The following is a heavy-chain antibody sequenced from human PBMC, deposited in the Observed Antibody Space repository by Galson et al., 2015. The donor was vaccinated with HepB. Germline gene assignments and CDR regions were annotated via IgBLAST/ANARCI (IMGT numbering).Heavy chain of an antibody. D-gene: IGHD3-3*01. J-gene: IGHJ6*02. V-gene: IGHV3-33*01. CDR2: IWYDGSNK. CDR3: ARPYYDFWSGYSWHYYYGMDV. Sequence: SLRLSCAASGFTFSSYGMHWVRQAPGKGLEWVAVIWYDGSNKYYADSVKGRFTISGDNSKSTLYLQMNSLRAEDTAVYYCARPYYDFWSGYSWHYYYGMDVWGQGTTVTVSS. CDR1: GFTFSSYG.